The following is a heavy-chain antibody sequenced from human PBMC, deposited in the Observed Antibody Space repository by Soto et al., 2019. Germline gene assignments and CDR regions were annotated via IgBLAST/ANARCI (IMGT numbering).Heavy chain of an antibody. J-gene: IGHJ3*02. CDR2: IYYSGST. CDR1: GGSISSSSYY. Sequence: TLSLTCTVSGGSISSSSYYWGWIRQPPGKGLEWIGSIYYSGSTYYNPSLKSRVTISVDTSKNQFSLKLSSVTAADTAVYYCARHRPAYCGGDCFGDAFDIWGQGTMVTVSS. V-gene: IGHV4-39*01. D-gene: IGHD2-21*02. CDR3: ARHRPAYCGGDCFGDAFDI.